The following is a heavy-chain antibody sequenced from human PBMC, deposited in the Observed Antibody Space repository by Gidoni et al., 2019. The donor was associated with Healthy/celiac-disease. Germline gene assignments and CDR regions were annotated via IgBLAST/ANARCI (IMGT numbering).Heavy chain of an antibody. CDR2: ISYDGSNK. CDR3: ARSTTYYYDSSGYHPYFDY. CDR1: GFTFSSYA. J-gene: IGHJ4*02. V-gene: IGHV3-30-3*01. D-gene: IGHD3-22*01. Sequence: QVQLVESGGGVVQPGRSLRLSCAASGFTFSSYAMHWVRQAPGKGLEWVAVISYDGSNKYYADSVKGRFTISRDNSKNTLYLQMNSLRAEDTAVYYCARSTTYYYDSSGYHPYFDYWGQGTLVTVSS.